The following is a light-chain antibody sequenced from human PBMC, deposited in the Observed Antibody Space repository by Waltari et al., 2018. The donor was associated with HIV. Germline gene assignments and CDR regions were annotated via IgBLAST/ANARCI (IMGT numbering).Light chain of an antibody. CDR1: STHVAVYTF. CDR2: DVF. Sequence: SALTQPASVSGSPGQSITLSCTGSSTHVAVYTFVPWYQQHPGKAPKLIIFDVFNRPSGVSVRFSGSKSGNTASLTISGLQSEDEADYYCCSYAGSRTWVFGGGTKVTVL. CDR3: CSYAGSRTWV. J-gene: IGLJ3*02. V-gene: IGLV2-23*02.